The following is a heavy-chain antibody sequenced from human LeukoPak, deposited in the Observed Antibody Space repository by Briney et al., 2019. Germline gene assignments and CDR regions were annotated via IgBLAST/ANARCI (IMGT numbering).Heavy chain of an antibody. V-gene: IGHV4-30-2*01. Sequence: RTSETLSLTCTVSGGSISSGGYSWSWIRQPPGKGLEWIGYIYHSGSTYYNPSLKSRVTISVDRSKNQFSLKLSSVTAADTAVYYCARGGESLAAFDIWGQGTMVTVSS. CDR3: ARGGESLAAFDI. J-gene: IGHJ3*02. CDR1: GGSISSGGYS. CDR2: IYHSGST. D-gene: IGHD2-21*01.